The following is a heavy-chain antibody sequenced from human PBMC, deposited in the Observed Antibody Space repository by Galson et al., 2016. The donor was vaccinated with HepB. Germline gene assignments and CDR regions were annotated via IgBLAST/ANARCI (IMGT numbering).Heavy chain of an antibody. CDR3: ASHGGSPSGLLGDTEGLDC. V-gene: IGHV3-53*01. Sequence: SLRLSCAASGFSVNNNYMTWVRQAPGKGLEWVSVIYGGGSTYFADSVKGRFTMSRDTSKNTLYLQMNSLRAGDTAVYYCASHGGSPSGLLGDTEGLDCWGLGTLVTVSS. CDR1: GFSVNNNY. D-gene: IGHD3-16*01. J-gene: IGHJ4*02. CDR2: IYGGGST.